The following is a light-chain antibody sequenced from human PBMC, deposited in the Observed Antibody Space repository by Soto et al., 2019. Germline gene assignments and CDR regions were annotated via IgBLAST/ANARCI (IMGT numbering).Light chain of an antibody. J-gene: IGKJ5*01. CDR3: QQYTTWPIT. CDR1: QSVKNNY. CDR2: GAS. V-gene: IGKV3-20*01. Sequence: EIVLTQSPGTLSLSPGERATLSCRASQSVKNNYLAGYQQKPGQAPRLLISGASSRTTGIPDRFSGSGSGTDFTLTISRLEPEDFAVYFCQQYTTWPITFGQGTRLEIK.